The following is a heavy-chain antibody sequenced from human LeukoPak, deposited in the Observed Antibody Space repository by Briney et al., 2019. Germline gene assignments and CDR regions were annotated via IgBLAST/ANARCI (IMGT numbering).Heavy chain of an antibody. V-gene: IGHV4-4*07. CDR3: ARGTKKTVYHTLDY. CDR1: GASISDYF. J-gene: IGHJ4*02. D-gene: IGHD1-7*01. Sequence: SETLSPTCTVSGASISDYFWNWVRQPAGRGLEWIGRIDTSGTAKYNSSLKSRVTISVDTSKNQFSLRLSSAAAADTAIYYCARGTKKTVYHTLDYWGQGILVTVSS. CDR2: IDTSGTA.